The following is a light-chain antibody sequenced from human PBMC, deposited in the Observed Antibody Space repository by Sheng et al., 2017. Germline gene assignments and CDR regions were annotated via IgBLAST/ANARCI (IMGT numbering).Light chain of an antibody. CDR2: GAS. CDR3: QQYGSSPLT. J-gene: IGKJ4*01. Sequence: EIVLTQSPDTLSLSPGERVTLSCRASQSVSSNYLAWYQQKPGQAPRLLIYGASSRATVIPDRFSGSGSGTDFTLTINRLEPEDFAVYYCQQYGSSPLTFGGGTKV. CDR1: QSVSSNY. V-gene: IGKV3-20*01.